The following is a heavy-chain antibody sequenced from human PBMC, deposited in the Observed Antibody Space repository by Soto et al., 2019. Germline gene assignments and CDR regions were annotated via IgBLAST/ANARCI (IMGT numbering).Heavy chain of an antibody. J-gene: IGHJ4*02. V-gene: IGHV1-24*01. Sequence: ASVKFSCKVSGYTLTELSMHWVRQAPGKGLEWMGGFDPEDGETIYAQKFQGRVTMTEDTSTDTAYMELSSLRSEDTAVYYCATPPVGHSSGSYFDYWGQGTLVTVSS. CDR1: GYTLTELS. CDR2: FDPEDGET. D-gene: IGHD6-19*01. CDR3: ATPPVGHSSGSYFDY.